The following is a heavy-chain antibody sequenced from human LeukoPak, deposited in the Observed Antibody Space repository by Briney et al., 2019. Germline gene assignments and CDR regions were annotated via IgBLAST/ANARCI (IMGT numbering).Heavy chain of an antibody. D-gene: IGHD5-18*01. J-gene: IGHJ4*02. CDR2: IRYDGSNK. Sequence: GGSLRLSCAASGFTFSSYGMPWVRQAPGKGLEWVAFIRYDGSNKYYADSVKGRFTISRDNSKNTLYLQMNSLRAEDTAVYYCAKDPRGLRTGDYWGQGTLVTVSS. V-gene: IGHV3-30*02. CDR3: AKDPRGLRTGDY. CDR1: GFTFSSYG.